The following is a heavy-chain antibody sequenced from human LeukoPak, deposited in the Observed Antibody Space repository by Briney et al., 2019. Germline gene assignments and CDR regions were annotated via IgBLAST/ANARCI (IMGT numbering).Heavy chain of an antibody. V-gene: IGHV4-34*01. CDR1: GGSFSGYY. CDR3: ARNPGSRPLDY. J-gene: IGHJ4*02. Sequence: SETLSLTCAVYGGSFSGYYWSWIRQPPGKGLEWIGSMYHGGRTYYNPSLKSRVTISVDTSKNQFSLKLSSVTAADTAVYYCARNPGSRPLDYWGQGTLVTVSS. CDR2: MYHGGRT.